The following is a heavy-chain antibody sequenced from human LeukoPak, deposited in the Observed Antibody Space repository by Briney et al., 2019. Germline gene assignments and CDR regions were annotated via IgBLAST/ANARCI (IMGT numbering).Heavy chain of an antibody. CDR2: IYYSGTT. D-gene: IGHD3-16*01. CDR1: GGSISSYY. V-gene: IGHV4-59*08. CDR3: ARSTPLRDTYYFDY. J-gene: IGHJ4*02. Sequence: SETLSLTCTVSGGSISSYYWSWIRQPPGKGLEWIGYIYYSGTTNYNPSLKSRVTISVDTSKNQFSLKLSSVTAADTAVYYCARSTPLRDTYYFDYWGQGTLVTVSS.